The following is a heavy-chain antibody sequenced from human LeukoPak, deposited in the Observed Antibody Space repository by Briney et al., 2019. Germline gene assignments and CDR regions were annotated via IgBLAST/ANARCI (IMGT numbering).Heavy chain of an antibody. CDR2: ISACNGNT. D-gene: IGHD3-10*01. V-gene: IGHV1-18*01. J-gene: IGHJ4*02. CDR1: GYTFTSYG. CDR3: ARFTFSGIDY. Sequence: ASVKVSCKASGYTFTSYGISWVRQAPGQGREGMGWISACNGNTNYTQKLQGRVTMTTDTSTSTAYMELRSLRSDDTAVYYCARFTFSGIDYWGQGTLVTVSS.